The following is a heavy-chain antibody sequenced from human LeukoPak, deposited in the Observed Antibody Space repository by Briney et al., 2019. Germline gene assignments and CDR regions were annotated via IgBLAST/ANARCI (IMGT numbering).Heavy chain of an antibody. Sequence: GASVKVSCKASGYTFTSYYMHWVRQAPGQGLEWMGIINPSGGSTSYAQKFQGRVTMTRDTSTSTVYMELSSLRSEDTAVYYCARISVPAAMWPDAFDIWGQGTMVTVSS. CDR3: ARISVPAAMWPDAFDI. CDR1: GYTFTSYY. V-gene: IGHV1-46*01. J-gene: IGHJ3*02. D-gene: IGHD2-2*01. CDR2: INPSGGST.